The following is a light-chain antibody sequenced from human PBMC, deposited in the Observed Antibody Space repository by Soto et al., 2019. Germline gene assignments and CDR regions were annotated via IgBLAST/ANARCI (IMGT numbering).Light chain of an antibody. CDR3: QQSYSTPPT. V-gene: IGKV1-39*01. Sequence: IQLTQSPSSLSASVGDSVTLTCRASQSIGGYLTWYKQLPGKAPKLLIFAASGLQSGVPSRFSGSGSGTDFTLTINSLKPEDFETYSCQQSYSTPPTFGQGTKVDIK. J-gene: IGKJ1*01. CDR1: QSIGGY. CDR2: AAS.